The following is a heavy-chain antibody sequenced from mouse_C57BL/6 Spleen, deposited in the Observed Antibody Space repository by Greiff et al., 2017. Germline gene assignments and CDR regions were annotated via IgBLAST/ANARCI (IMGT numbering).Heavy chain of an antibody. J-gene: IGHJ4*01. V-gene: IGHV5-9*01. CDR3: ARRGGLRPYYYAMDY. Sequence: EVMLVESGGGLVKPGGSLKLSCAASGFTFSSYTMSWVRQTPEKRLEWVATISGGGGNTYYPDSVKGRFTISRDNAKNTLYLQMSSLRSEDTALYYCARRGGLRPYYYAMDYWGQGTSVTVSS. CDR2: ISGGGGNT. CDR1: GFTFSSYT. D-gene: IGHD2-4*01.